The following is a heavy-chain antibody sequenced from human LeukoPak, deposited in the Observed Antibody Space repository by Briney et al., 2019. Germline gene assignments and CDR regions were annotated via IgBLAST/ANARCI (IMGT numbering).Heavy chain of an antibody. J-gene: IGHJ4*02. CDR1: GFTFSSFS. CDR2: MDLDGSQT. D-gene: IGHD6-13*01. V-gene: IGHV3-7*04. Sequence: GGSLRLSCAASGFTFSSFSMNWVRQAPGKGLEWVAHMDLDGSQTFYAGSVKGRFTISRDNAKSSLYLQMNSLRAEDTAMYYCSRDAGSAVGRGLDYWGQGTLATVSS. CDR3: SRDAGSAVGRGLDY.